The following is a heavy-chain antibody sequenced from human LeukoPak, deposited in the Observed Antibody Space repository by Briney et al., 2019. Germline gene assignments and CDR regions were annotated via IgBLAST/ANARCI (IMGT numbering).Heavy chain of an antibody. CDR1: GFTFSSYS. J-gene: IGHJ4*02. D-gene: IGHD3-22*01. CDR2: ISSSSSYI. V-gene: IGHV3-21*01. CDR3: ARERGSYDSSGYYLDY. Sequence: GGSLRLSCAASGFTFSSYSMNWVRQAPGKGLEWVSSISSSSSYIYYADSVKGRFTISRDNAKNSLYLQMNSLRAEDTAVYYCARERGSYDSSGYYLDYWGQGTLVTV.